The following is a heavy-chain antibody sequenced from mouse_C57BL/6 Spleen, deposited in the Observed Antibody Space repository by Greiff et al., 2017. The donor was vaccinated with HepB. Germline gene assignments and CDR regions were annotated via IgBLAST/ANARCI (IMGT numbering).Heavy chain of an antibody. D-gene: IGHD1-1*01. CDR2: IYPRSGNT. J-gene: IGHJ2*01. V-gene: IGHV1-81*01. CDR3: ASPFTTVAPYYFDY. CDR1: GYTFTSYG. Sequence: QVHVKQSGAELARPGASVKLSCKASGYTFTSYGISWVKQRTGQGLEWIGEIYPRSGNTYYNEKFKGKATLTADKSSSTAYMELRSLTSEDSAVYFCASPFTTVAPYYFDYWGQGTTLTVSS.